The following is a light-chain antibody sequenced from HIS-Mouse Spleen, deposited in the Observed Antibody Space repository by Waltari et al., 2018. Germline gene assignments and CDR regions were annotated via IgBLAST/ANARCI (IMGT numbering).Light chain of an antibody. J-gene: IGKJ3*01. CDR1: QSLSSY. Sequence: DIQMTQSPSSLSASVGARVTITCRASQSLSSYLNCYQQKPGKAPKLLIYAASSLQSGVPSRFSGSGSGTDFTLTISSLQPEDFATYYCQQSYSTPFTFGPGTKVDIK. V-gene: IGKV1-39*01. CDR3: QQSYSTPFT. CDR2: AAS.